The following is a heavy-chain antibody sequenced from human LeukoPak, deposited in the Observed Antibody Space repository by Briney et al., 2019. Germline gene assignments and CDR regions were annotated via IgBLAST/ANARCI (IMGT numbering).Heavy chain of an antibody. V-gene: IGHV3-23*01. Sequence: PGGSLRLSCAASGFTFSYYAMSWVRQAPGKGLEWVSGFSRSGGDTYYADSVKGRFTISRDNSKNTLYLQMNSLRAEDTAVYYCAKGYLTVVGGNSPVEYFQHWGQGTLVSVSS. CDR3: AKGYLTVVGGNSPVEYFQH. J-gene: IGHJ1*01. D-gene: IGHD4-23*01. CDR1: GFTFSYYA. CDR2: FSRSGGDT.